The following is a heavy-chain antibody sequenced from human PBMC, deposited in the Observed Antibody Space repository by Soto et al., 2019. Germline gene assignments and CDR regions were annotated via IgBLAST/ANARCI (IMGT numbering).Heavy chain of an antibody. J-gene: IGHJ6*03. Sequence: GGSLRLSCAASGFAFSTAWMHWLRQAPGKGLEWVGRIKSKTDGGTTDYAAPVKGRFTISRDDSKNIAYLQMNSLKTEDTAVYYCTRDLSPGNYGRPPNEHYCMDVWGKGTTVTVSS. CDR1: GFAFSTAW. CDR3: TRDLSPGNYGRPPNEHYCMDV. CDR2: IKSKTDGGTT. D-gene: IGHD4-17*01. V-gene: IGHV3-15*07.